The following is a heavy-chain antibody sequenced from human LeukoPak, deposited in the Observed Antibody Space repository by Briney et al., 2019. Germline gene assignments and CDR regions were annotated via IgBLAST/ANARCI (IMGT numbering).Heavy chain of an antibody. V-gene: IGHV4-61*01. D-gene: IGHD3-22*01. CDR1: GGSIGSSSYY. CDR3: ARGADSSGYYSIFYFDY. Sequence: PSETLSLTCTVSGGSIGSSSYYWNWIRQPPGKGLEWIGYIYYSGSTNYNPSLKSRVTISVDTSKNQFSLKLSSVTAADTAVYYCARGADSSGYYSIFYFDYWGQGTLVTVSS. CDR2: IYYSGST. J-gene: IGHJ4*02.